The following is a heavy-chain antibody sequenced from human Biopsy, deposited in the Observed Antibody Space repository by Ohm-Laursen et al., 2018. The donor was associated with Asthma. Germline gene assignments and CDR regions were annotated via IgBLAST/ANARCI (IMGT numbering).Heavy chain of an antibody. Sequence: SLRLSCSAPGFTFSMYFMHFFRHSPVNFLDFFSFISYYGINKYYLDSVQFRFTISRDNSKNTLYLQMNSLRAEDTAVYYCASYKVVPSILPLNVGGQGPTVTVS. D-gene: IGHD2-21*02. CDR2: ISYYGINK. V-gene: IGHV3-30*03. J-gene: IGHJ6*02. CDR1: GFTFSMYF. CDR3: ASYKVVPSILPLNV.